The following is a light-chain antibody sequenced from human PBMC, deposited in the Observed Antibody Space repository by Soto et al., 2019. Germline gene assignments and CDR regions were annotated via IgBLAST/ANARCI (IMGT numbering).Light chain of an antibody. CDR2: XVS. CDR3: SLYTSSSTLV. Sequence: TSXXVGGYNYVSWYQQHPGKAXXXXXXXVSSRPSGVSNRXSGSKSGNTASLTISGLQAEDEADYYCSLYTSSSTLVFGGGTKLTVL. J-gene: IGLJ2*01. CDR1: SXXVGGYNY. V-gene: IGLV2-14*04.